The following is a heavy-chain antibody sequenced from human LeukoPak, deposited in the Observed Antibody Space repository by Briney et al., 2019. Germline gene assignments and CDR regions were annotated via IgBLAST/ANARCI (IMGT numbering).Heavy chain of an antibody. J-gene: IGHJ4*02. D-gene: IGHD6-13*01. V-gene: IGHV3-21*01. CDR3: ARVTAAGTGRYFDY. CDR1: GFTFSSYS. CDR2: ISSSSSYI. Sequence: GGSQRLSCAASGFTFSSYSMSWVRQAPGKGLEWVSSISSSSSYIYYADSVKGRFTISRDNAKNSLYLQMNSLRAEDTAVYYCARVTAAGTGRYFDYWGQGTLVTVSS.